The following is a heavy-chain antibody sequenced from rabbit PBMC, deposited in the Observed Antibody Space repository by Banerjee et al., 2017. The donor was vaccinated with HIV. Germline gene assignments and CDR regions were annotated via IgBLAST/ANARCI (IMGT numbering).Heavy chain of an antibody. J-gene: IGHJ4*01. D-gene: IGHD6-1*01. CDR1: GFSFSSGYD. Sequence: QSLEESGGDLVKPGASLTLTCTASGFSFSSGYDMCWVRQAPGKGLELIACIDTNTDSTWYASWVNGRFTISRSTSLNTVDLKMTSLTAADTATYFCARGGGVAGDGYALWGQGTLVTVS. CDR3: ARGGGVAGDGYAL. V-gene: IGHV1S43*01. CDR2: IDTNTDST.